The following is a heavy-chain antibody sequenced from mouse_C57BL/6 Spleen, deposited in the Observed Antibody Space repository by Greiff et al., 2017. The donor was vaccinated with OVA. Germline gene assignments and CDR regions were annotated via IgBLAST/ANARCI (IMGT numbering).Heavy chain of an antibody. CDR3: ARGGRGLAMDY. V-gene: IGHV1-50*01. CDR1: GYTFTSYW. D-gene: IGHD3-3*01. J-gene: IGHJ4*01. CDR2: IDPSDSYT. Sequence: QVQLQQPGAELVKPGASVKLSCKASGYTFTSYWMQWVKQRPGQGLEWIGEIDPSDSYTNYNQKFKGKATLTVDTSSSTAYMQLSSLTSEDSAVYYCARGGRGLAMDYWGQGTSVTVSS.